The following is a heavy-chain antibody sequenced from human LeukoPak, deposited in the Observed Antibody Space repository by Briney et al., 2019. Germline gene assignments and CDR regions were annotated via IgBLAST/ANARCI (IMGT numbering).Heavy chain of an antibody. Sequence: GGSLRLSCAASGFTFSSYSMNWVRQAPGKGLEWVSSISSSSSYIYYADSVKGRFTISRDNAKNSLYLQMNSLRAEDTAVYYCARENGGNSSGXAFDIWGQGTMVTVS. CDR2: ISSSSSYI. CDR1: GFTFSSYS. CDR3: ARENGGNSSGXAFDI. D-gene: IGHD4-23*01. J-gene: IGHJ3*02. V-gene: IGHV3-21*01.